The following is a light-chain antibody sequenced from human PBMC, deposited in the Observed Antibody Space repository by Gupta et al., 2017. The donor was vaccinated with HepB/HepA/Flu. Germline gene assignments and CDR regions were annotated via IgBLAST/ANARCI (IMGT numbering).Light chain of an antibody. CDR2: AAS. Sequence: DIQMTQSPSSLSASVGDRVTITCRASQSISSYLNWYQQKPGKAPKLLIYAASSLQSGVPSRFSGSGSGTDFTLTIISLQPEDFATYYFQQSYSTLTFGGGTKLEIK. CDR1: QSISSY. J-gene: IGKJ4*01. CDR3: QQSYSTLT. V-gene: IGKV1-39*01.